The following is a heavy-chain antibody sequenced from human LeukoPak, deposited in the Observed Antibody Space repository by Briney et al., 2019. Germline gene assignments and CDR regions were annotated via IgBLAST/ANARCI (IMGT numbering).Heavy chain of an antibody. V-gene: IGHV4-59*01. CDR3: ARFVVVPAAILGYWFDP. CDR2: IYYSGST. CDR1: GGSISSYY. J-gene: IGHJ5*02. D-gene: IGHD2-2*01. Sequence: SSETLSLTCTVSGGSISSYYWSWIRQPPGKGLEWIGYIYYSGSTNYNPSLKSRVTISVDTSKNQFSLKLSSVTAADTAMYYCARFVVVPAAILGYWFDPWGQGTLVTVSS.